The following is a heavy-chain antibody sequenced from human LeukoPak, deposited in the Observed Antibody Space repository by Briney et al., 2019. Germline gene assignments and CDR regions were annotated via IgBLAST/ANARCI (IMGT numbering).Heavy chain of an antibody. CDR2: INPKNGDT. D-gene: IGHD5-18*01. Sequence: ASVKVSCKASGYTFSGFYINWVRQAPGQGLEWMGWINPKNGDTHYTQDFLGRVTMTRDTSISTAYMELSRLTSDDTAVYYCARDGRLRNGYDNFYIWGQGTLVTVSS. J-gene: IGHJ4*02. CDR3: ARDGRLRNGYDNFYI. CDR1: GYTFSGFY. V-gene: IGHV1-2*02.